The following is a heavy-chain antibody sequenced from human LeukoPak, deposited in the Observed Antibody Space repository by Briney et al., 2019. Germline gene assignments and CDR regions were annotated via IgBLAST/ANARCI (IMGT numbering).Heavy chain of an antibody. J-gene: IGHJ4*02. CDR1: VASVSGSNYY. D-gene: IGHD1-26*01. V-gene: IGHV4-39*01. CDR3: AKSGGYGLIDY. Sequence: SETLSLTCAVSVASVSGSNYYWVWIRQPPGKGLEWIGNIYSSGSTYYNASLQRRVTISIDTSKNQFSLRLNSVTAADTAMYFCAKSGGYGLIDYWGQGTRVIVSS. CDR2: IYSSGST.